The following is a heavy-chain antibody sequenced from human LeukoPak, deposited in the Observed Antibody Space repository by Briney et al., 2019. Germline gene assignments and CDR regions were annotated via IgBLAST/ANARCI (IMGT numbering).Heavy chain of an antibody. CDR2: IYYSGTT. CDR1: GGSISSGDYY. CDR3: ARHLGGGIYFDY. V-gene: IGHV4-30-4*01. Sequence: PSQTLSLTCTVSGGSISSGDYYWSWIRQPPGKGLEWIGFIYYSGTTNYNPSLKSRVTISVDTSKNQFSLNLSSVTAADTAVYYCARHLGGGIYFDYWGQGTLVTVSS. J-gene: IGHJ4*02. D-gene: IGHD3-16*01.